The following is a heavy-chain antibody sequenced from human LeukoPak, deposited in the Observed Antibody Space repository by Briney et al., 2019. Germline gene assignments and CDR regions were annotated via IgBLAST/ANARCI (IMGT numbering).Heavy chain of an antibody. Sequence: GASVKVSCKASGYTLTGYYMHWVRQAPGQGLEWMGWINPNSGGTNYAQKFQGRVTMTRDTSISTAYMELSRLTSDDTALYYCARDTTGNNFNYWGQGTLVTVSS. CDR1: GYTLTGYY. CDR3: ARDTTGNNFNY. CDR2: INPNSGGT. D-gene: IGHD1-1*01. V-gene: IGHV1-2*02. J-gene: IGHJ4*02.